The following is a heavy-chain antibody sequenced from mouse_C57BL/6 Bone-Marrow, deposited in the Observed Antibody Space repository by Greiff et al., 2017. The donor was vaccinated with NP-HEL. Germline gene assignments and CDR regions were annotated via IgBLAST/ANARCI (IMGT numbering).Heavy chain of an antibody. CDR3: ARDTTVPVDV. V-gene: IGHV1-64*01. CDR1: GYTFTSYW. J-gene: IGHJ1*03. Sequence: QVQLQQPGAELVKPGASVKLSCKASGYTFTSYWMHWVKQRPGQGLEWIGMVHPNSGSTNYNEKFKSKATLTVDKSSSTAYMQLSSLTSEDSAVYYCARDTTVPVDVWGTGTTVTVSS. D-gene: IGHD1-1*01. CDR2: VHPNSGST.